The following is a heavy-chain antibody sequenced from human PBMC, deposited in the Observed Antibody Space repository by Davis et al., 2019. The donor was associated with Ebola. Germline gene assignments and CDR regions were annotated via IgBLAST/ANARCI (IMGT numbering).Heavy chain of an antibody. CDR3: AKDRYYIYYHGMDV. Sequence: GESLKISCAASGFTFTSYAMSWVRQAPGKGLEWVSSISGSGGSTHYRDSVKGRFTISRDNSKNTLYLQMNSLRAEDTALYYCAKDRYYIYYHGMDVWGKGTTVTVSS. J-gene: IGHJ6*04. CDR1: GFTFTSYA. D-gene: IGHD3-10*01. CDR2: ISGSGGST. V-gene: IGHV3-23*01.